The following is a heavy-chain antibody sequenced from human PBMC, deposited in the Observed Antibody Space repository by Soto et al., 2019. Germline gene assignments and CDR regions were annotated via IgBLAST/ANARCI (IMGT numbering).Heavy chain of an antibody. V-gene: IGHV4-4*07. CDR3: ARGGAYYFDS. J-gene: IGHJ4*02. CDR1: GASITNFY. D-gene: IGHD3-16*01. CDR2: IYTRGST. Sequence: SETLSLTCPVSGASITNFYWSWIRQSARKGLEWIGRIYTRGSTDYNPSLRSRVTVSIDTSKNQASLTLSSVTAADTAVYYCARGGAYYFDSWGQGILVTVSS.